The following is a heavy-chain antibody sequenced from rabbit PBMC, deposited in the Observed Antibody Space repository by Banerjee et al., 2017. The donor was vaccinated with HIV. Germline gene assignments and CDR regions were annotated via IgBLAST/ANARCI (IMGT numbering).Heavy chain of an antibody. CDR3: ARDLFCDNVGDYRL. D-gene: IGHD2-1*01. CDR1: GIDFSGYYY. V-gene: IGHV1S43*01. CDR2: IITSSGST. Sequence: QQRLEESGGGLVKPGGTLTLTCKASGIDFSGYYYMCWVRQAPGKGLEWIACIITSSGSTWYASWVNGRFTISKTSSTTVTLQMTSLTAADTATYFCARDLFCDNVGDYRLWGQGTLVTVS. J-gene: IGHJ4*01.